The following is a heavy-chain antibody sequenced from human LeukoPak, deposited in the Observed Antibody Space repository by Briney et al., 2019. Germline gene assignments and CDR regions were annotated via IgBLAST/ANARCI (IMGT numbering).Heavy chain of an antibody. CDR3: ARGEPSGSYRARVWYYYYYMDV. CDR2: INHSGST. Sequence: PSETLSLTCAVYGGSFSGYYWSWIRQPPGKGLEWIGEINHSGSTNYNPSLKSRVSISVDTSKNQFSLKLSSVTAADTAVYYCARGEPSGSYRARVWYYYYYMDVWGKGTTVTVSS. J-gene: IGHJ6*03. V-gene: IGHV4-34*01. D-gene: IGHD1-26*01. CDR1: GGSFSGYY.